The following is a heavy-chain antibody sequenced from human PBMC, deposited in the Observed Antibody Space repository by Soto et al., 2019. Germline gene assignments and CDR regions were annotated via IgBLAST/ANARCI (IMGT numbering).Heavy chain of an antibody. V-gene: IGHV2-5*02. CDR3: AHENTIFGTCSCFDP. D-gene: IGHD3-3*01. CDR1: GFSLSTSGVG. Sequence: SGPTLVNPTQTLTLTCNFSGFSLSTSGVGVGWIRQPPGKALEWLALIYWDDDKRDSPSLKSRLTITKDTSKNQVVLTMTNMDPVDTATYYCAHENTIFGTCSCFDPWGQGTLVTVSS. J-gene: IGHJ5*02. CDR2: IYWDDDK.